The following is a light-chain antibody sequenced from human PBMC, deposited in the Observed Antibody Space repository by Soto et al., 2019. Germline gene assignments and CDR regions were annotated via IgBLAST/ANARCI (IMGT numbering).Light chain of an antibody. V-gene: IGKV3-11*01. CDR2: DAS. Sequence: EIVLTQSPATPSLSPGEGATLSCRASQSVTSSLVWYQQKPGQAPRLLIYDASNRATGIPARFSGSGSGTDFTLTISSLEPEDSAVYYCQHRSTWPRTFGGGTKVEIK. CDR3: QHRSTWPRT. J-gene: IGKJ4*01. CDR1: QSVTSS.